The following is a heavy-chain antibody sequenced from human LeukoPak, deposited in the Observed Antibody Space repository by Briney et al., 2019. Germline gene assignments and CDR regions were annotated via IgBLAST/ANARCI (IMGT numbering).Heavy chain of an antibody. V-gene: IGHV3-33*01. J-gene: IGHJ6*02. CDR3: ARDSDIVGVPGGMDV. CDR1: GFTFSSYG. Sequence: GRSLRLSCAASGFTFSSYGMHWVRQAPGKGLEWVAVIWYDGSNKYYADSVKGRFTISRDNSKNTLYLQMNSLRAEDTAVYYCARDSDIVGVPGGMDVWGQGTTVTVSS. CDR2: IWYDGSNK. D-gene: IGHD2-2*01.